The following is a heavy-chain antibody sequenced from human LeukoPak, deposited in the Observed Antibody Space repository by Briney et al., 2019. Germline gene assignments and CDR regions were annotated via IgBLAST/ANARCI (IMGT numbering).Heavy chain of an antibody. CDR1: GFSSSSYS. Sequence: GGSLRLSCAASGFSSSSYSMSWVRQAPGKGLEWVSFISRTSSDIYHADSVKGRFTISRDNAKNSLYLQMNSLRAEDTAVYYCAKQVEILGAFDIWGQGTMVTVSS. V-gene: IGHV3-21*04. CDR3: AKQVEILGAFDI. CDR2: ISRTSSDI. D-gene: IGHD5-24*01. J-gene: IGHJ3*02.